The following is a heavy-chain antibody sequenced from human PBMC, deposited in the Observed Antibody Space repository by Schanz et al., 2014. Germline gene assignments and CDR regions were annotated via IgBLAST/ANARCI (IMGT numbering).Heavy chain of an antibody. V-gene: IGHV3-30*02. D-gene: IGHD3-9*01. CDR2: IWSDGSGK. CDR3: AKAEYDILTDSYSRLDP. Sequence: QVQLVESGGGVVQPGGSLRLSCAASGFIFSNYGMHWVRQAPGKGLEWVAVIWSDGSGKYYADSVKGRFSISRDNSKNTLYLQMNSLRSDDTAVYYCAKAEYDILTDSYSRLDPWGQGTLVTVSS. J-gene: IGHJ5*02. CDR1: GFIFSNYG.